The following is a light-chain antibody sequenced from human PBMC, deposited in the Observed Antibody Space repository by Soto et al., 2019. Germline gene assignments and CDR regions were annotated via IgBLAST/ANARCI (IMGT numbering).Light chain of an antibody. CDR3: SSYTSSSTLG. Sequence: QSVLTQPASVSGSPGQSITISCTGTSSVVGGYNYVSWYQQHPGKAPKLMIYDVSNRPSGVSNRFSGSKSGNTASLTISGLQAEDEADYYCSSYTSSSTLGFGTGTKVTV. V-gene: IGLV2-14*01. CDR2: DVS. J-gene: IGLJ1*01. CDR1: SSVVGGYNY.